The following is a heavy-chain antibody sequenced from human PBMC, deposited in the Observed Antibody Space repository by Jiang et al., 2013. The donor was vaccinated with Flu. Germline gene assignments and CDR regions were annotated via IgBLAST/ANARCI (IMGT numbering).Heavy chain of an antibody. D-gene: IGHD4-17*01. J-gene: IGHJ4*02. V-gene: IGHV1-18*01. CDR3: ARAGYNTVTTPYRY. Sequence: YAQKLQGRVTMTTDTSTSTAYMELRSLRSDDTAVYYCARAGYNTVTTPYRYWGQGTLVTVSS.